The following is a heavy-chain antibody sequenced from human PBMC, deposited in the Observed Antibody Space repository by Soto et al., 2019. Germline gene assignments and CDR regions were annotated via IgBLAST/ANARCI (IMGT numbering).Heavy chain of an antibody. CDR3: AHLAWKEMWPRAPVVN. CDR2: INHSGST. D-gene: IGHD1-1*01. CDR1: GGSFSGYY. V-gene: IGHV4-34*01. Sequence: SETLSLTCAVYGGSFSGYYWNWIRQPPGKGLEWIGEINHSGSTNYNPSLKSRVTKDTSKNQLVLTMTNMDPVDTATYYCAHLAWKEMWPRAPVVNWGQGTPVTVSS. J-gene: IGHJ4*02.